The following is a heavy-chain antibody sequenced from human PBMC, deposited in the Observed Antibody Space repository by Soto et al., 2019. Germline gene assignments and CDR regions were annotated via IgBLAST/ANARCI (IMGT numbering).Heavy chain of an antibody. CDR2: IWYDGSNK. Sequence: QVQLVESGGGVVQPGRSLRLSCAASGFTFSSYGMHWVRQAPGKGLEWVAVIWYDGSNKYYADSVKGRFTISRDNSKNTLYLQMNSLRAEDTAVYYCARPGYGDYVLYAFDIWGQGTMVTVSS. CDR1: GFTFSSYG. D-gene: IGHD4-17*01. CDR3: ARPGYGDYVLYAFDI. J-gene: IGHJ3*02. V-gene: IGHV3-33*01.